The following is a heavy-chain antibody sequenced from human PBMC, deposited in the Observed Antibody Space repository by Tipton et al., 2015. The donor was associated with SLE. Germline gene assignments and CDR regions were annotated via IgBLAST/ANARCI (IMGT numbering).Heavy chain of an antibody. J-gene: IGHJ4*02. CDR3: AREYSGYDYRTFDH. D-gene: IGHD5-12*01. V-gene: IGHV4-34*12. CDR1: GDSLSGQY. Sequence: TLSLTCSVYGDSLSGQYWSWIRQPPGKGLEWIGEVFRGGSTNYSPSLESRVTITVDMSKNQFSLKLRSVTAADTAVYYCAREYSGYDYRTFDHWGQGTLVTVSS. CDR2: VFRGGST.